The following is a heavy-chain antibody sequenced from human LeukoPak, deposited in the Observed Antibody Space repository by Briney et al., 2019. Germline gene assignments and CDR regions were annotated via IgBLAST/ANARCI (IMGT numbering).Heavy chain of an antibody. J-gene: IGHJ6*02. CDR1: GFTFDDYA. CDR3: AREEMATIYHGMDV. CDR2: ISWNSDSI. V-gene: IGHV3-9*01. D-gene: IGHD5-24*01. Sequence: PGRSLRLSCAASGFTFDDYAMHWVRQAPGKGLEWVSGISWNSDSIGYADSVKGRFTISRDNAKNSLYLQMNSLRAEDTALYYCAREEMATIYHGMDVWGQGTTVTVSS.